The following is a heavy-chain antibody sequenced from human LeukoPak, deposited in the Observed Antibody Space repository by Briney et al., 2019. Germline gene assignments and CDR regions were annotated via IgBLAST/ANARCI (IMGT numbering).Heavy chain of an antibody. D-gene: IGHD7-27*01. CDR1: GYSISSGYH. Sequence: PSETLSLTCVVSGYSISSGYHWGWIRQPPGKGLEWIGSVYRSGTTYYDPSLKSRVTISVDTSKNQISLKVRSVTAADTAMYYCARENWVFDYWGQGILVTVSS. V-gene: IGHV4-38-2*02. J-gene: IGHJ4*02. CDR2: VYRSGTT. CDR3: ARENWVFDY.